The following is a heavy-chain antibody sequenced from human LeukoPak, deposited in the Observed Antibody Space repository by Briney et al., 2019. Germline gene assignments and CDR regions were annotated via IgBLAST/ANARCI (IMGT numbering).Heavy chain of an antibody. J-gene: IGHJ6*03. CDR2: IRYDGSNK. CDR1: GFTFSSYG. D-gene: IGHD3-16*01. Sequence: QPGGSLRLSCAASGFTFSSYGMHWVRQAPGKGLEWVAFIRYDGSNKYYADSVKGRFTISRDNSKNTLYLQMNSLRAEDTAVYYCAKGPFYVGYYYMDVWGKGTTVTVSS. CDR3: AKGPFYVGYYYMDV. V-gene: IGHV3-30*02.